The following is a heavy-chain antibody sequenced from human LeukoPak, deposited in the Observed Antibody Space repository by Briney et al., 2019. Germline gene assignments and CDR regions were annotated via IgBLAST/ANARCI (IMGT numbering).Heavy chain of an antibody. D-gene: IGHD4-11*01. CDR2: ISGSGSYI. V-gene: IGHV3-21*04. CDR1: GFTFSTYS. Sequence: GGSLRLSCAASGFTFSTYSMNWVRQAPGKGLEWVSYISGSGSYIYYADSVKGRFTISRDISKNTLYLQMNSLRAEDTGVYYCAKRLALTKGFDYWGQGTLVTVSS. J-gene: IGHJ4*02. CDR3: AKRLALTKGFDY.